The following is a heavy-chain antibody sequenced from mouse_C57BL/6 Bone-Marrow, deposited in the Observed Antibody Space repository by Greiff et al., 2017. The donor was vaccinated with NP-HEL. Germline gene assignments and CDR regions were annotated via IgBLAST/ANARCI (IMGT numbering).Heavy chain of an antibody. V-gene: IGHV1-69*01. CDR2: IDPSDSYT. CDR3: ARGDAMDY. CDR1: GYTFTSYW. Sequence: VQLQQPGAELVMPGASVKLSCKASGYTFTSYWTHWVKQRPGQGLEWIGEIDPSDSYTNYNQKFKGKSTLTVDKSSSTAYMQLSSLTSEDSAVYYCARGDAMDYWGQGTSVTVSS. J-gene: IGHJ4*01.